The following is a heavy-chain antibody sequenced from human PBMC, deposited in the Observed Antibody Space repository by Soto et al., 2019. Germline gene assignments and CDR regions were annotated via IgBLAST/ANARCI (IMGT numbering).Heavy chain of an antibody. V-gene: IGHV3-21*01. D-gene: IGHD3-3*01. CDR1: GFTFSSYS. CDR3: ARGDYYDFWSGYSYVDYYYYMDV. Sequence: EVQLVESGGGLVKPGGSLRLSCAASGFTFSSYSMNWVRQAPGKGLEWVSSISSSSSYIYYADSVKGRFTISRDNAKNSLYLQMNSLRAEDTAVYYCARGDYYDFWSGYSYVDYYYYMDVWGKGTTVTVSS. CDR2: ISSSSSYI. J-gene: IGHJ6*03.